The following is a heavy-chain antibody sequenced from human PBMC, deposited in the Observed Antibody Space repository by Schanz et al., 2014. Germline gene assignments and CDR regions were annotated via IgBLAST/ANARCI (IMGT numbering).Heavy chain of an antibody. Sequence: EVVLVESGGASVQPGGSLRLSCAASGFTFSNYVMDWVRQAPGTGLEWVASITYNGDSTYYTDSVKGRFTISRDNSRETMFLQMNTLRPDDTAVYYCAKDEGYNYGYIFDYWGQGTLVTVSS. V-gene: IGHV3-23*04. J-gene: IGHJ4*02. CDR3: AKDEGYNYGYIFDY. CDR1: GFTFSNYV. D-gene: IGHD5-18*01. CDR2: ITYNGDST.